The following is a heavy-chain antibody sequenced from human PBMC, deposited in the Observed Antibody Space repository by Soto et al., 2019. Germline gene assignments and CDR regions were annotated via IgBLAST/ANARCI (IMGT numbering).Heavy chain of an antibody. Sequence: GGSLRLSCAASGFTFSIYAMHWVRQAPGKGLEYVSSISTDGGNTHYADSVKGRFTISRDNSKNTVYLQMSSLRAEDTAVYYCVKDGGSWYRPISNWFDPWGQGTLVTVSS. CDR1: GFTFSIYA. D-gene: IGHD6-13*01. CDR2: ISTDGGNT. CDR3: VKDGGSWYRPISNWFDP. V-gene: IGHV3-64D*06. J-gene: IGHJ5*02.